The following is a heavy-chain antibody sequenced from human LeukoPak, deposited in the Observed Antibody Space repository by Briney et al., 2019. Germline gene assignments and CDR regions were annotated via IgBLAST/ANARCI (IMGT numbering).Heavy chain of an antibody. CDR2: MNPNSGNT. D-gene: IGHD6-19*01. Sequence: ASVKVSCKASGYTFTSYDINWVRQATGQGLEWMGWMNPNSGNTGYAQKFQGRVTMTRNTSISTAYMELSSLRSEDTAVYYCARTGYSSGWYRGYGMDVWGQGTMVTVSS. V-gene: IGHV1-8*01. CDR3: ARTGYSSGWYRGYGMDV. J-gene: IGHJ6*02. CDR1: GYTFTSYD.